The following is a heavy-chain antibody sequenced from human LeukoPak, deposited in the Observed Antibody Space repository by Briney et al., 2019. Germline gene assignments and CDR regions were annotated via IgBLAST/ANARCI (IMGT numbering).Heavy chain of an antibody. CDR3: AKDFLQVHYYDSSKIDY. CDR2: INSDGSST. J-gene: IGHJ4*02. D-gene: IGHD3-22*01. V-gene: IGHV3-74*01. Sequence: GGSLRLSCAASGFTFSSYWMHWVRQAPGKGLVWVSRINSDGSSTSYADSVKGRFTISRDNSKNTLYLQMNSLRAEDTAVYYCAKDFLQVHYYDSSKIDYWGQGTLVTVSS. CDR1: GFTFSSYW.